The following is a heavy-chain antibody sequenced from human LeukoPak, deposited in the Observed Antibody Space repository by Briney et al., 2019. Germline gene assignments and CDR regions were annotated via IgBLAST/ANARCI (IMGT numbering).Heavy chain of an antibody. J-gene: IGHJ3*02. CDR2: IYYSGST. V-gene: IGHV4-59*08. Sequence: SETLSLTCTVSGGSISSYYWSWIRQPPGKGLEWIGYIYYSGSTNYNSSLKSRVTISVDTSKNQFSLKLSSVTAADTAVYYCASLNYYDSSGYSHDAFDIWGQGTMVTVSS. D-gene: IGHD3-22*01. CDR1: GGSISSYY. CDR3: ASLNYYDSSGYSHDAFDI.